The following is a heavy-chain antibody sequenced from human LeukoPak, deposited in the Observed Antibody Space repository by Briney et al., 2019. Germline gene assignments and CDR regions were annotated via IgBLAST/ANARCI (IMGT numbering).Heavy chain of an antibody. D-gene: IGHD3-22*01. CDR2: ISYDGSNK. CDR1: GFTFSSYA. V-gene: IGHV3-30-3*01. J-gene: IGHJ4*02. CDR3: ARGHYYDSSGYYYGWDY. Sequence: GGSLRLSCAASGFTFSSYAMHWVRQAPGKGLEWVAVISYDGSNKYYADSVKGRFTISRDNSKNTLYLQMNSLRAEDTAVYYCARGHYYDSSGYYYGWDYWGQGTLVTVSS.